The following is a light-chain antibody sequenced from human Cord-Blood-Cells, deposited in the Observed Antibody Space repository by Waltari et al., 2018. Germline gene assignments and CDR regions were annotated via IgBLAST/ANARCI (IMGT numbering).Light chain of an antibody. CDR3: CSYAGSWV. CDR2: EGS. Sequence: QSALPQPASVSGSPGPSITISCTGTISDVGSYNLVSWYQQHPGKAPKLMIYEGSKRPSGVSNRFSGSKSGNTASLTIAGLQAEDEADYYCCSYAGSWVFGGGTKLTVL. V-gene: IGLV2-23*01. J-gene: IGLJ3*02. CDR1: ISDVGSYNL.